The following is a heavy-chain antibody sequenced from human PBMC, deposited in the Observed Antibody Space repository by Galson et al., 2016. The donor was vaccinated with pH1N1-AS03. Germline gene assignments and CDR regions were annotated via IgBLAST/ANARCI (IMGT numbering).Heavy chain of an antibody. V-gene: IGHV5-51*01. J-gene: IGHJ4*02. CDR2: IYPGDSDT. CDR3: APSMVRGYMITSLDY. Sequence: QSGAEVKKPGESLKISCKGSGYNLTDYWIGWVRQMPGEGLEWMGIIYPGDSDTRYSPSFRGQVTISADMSINPAYLQWSSLNASDTALYYCAPSMVRGYMITSLDYWGQGTLVTVSS. D-gene: IGHD3-10*01. CDR1: GYNLTDYW.